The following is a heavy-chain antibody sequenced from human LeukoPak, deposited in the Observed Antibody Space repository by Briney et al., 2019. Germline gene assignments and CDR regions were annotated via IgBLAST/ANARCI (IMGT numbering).Heavy chain of an antibody. Sequence: ASVKVSCKASGYTFTGYYMHWVRQAPGQGLEWMGWINPYSGGTNYAQKCQGRVTMITDTSISTADTELSRLRCGDNTVYYCARVLQMATGLRAFDMWGQGTMVTVS. CDR2: INPYSGGT. D-gene: IGHD5-24*01. V-gene: IGHV1-2*02. J-gene: IGHJ3*02. CDR1: GYTFTGYY. CDR3: ARVLQMATGLRAFDM.